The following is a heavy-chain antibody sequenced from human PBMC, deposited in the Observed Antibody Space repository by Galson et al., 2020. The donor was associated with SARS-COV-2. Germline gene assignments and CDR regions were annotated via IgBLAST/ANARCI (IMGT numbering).Heavy chain of an antibody. CDR2: INTNTGNP. V-gene: IGHV7-4-1*02. CDR3: ARGVHLRYFDWLFHWFDP. CDR1: GYTFTTYA. J-gene: IGHJ5*02. Sequence: ASVKVSCKASGYTFTTYALNWVRQAPGQGLEWMGWINTNTGNPTYAQGFTGRCVFSLDTSVSTAYLQISSLKAEDTAVYYCARGVHLRYFDWLFHWFDPWGQGTLVTVSS. D-gene: IGHD3-9*01.